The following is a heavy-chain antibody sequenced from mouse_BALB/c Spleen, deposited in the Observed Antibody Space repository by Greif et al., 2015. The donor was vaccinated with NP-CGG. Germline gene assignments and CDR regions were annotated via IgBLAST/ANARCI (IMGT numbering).Heavy chain of an antibody. D-gene: IGHD3-1*01. Sequence: QVHVKQSGPELVRPGASVKMSCKASGYTFTSYWMHWVKQRPGQGLEWIGMIAPSNSETRLNQKFTDKATLNVDKSSNTAYMQLSSLTSEDSAVVDCARRSSGYGFAYWGQGTLVTVSA. CDR2: IAPSNSET. J-gene: IGHJ3*01. V-gene: IGHV1S127*01. CDR3: ARRSSGYGFAY. CDR1: GYTFTSYW.